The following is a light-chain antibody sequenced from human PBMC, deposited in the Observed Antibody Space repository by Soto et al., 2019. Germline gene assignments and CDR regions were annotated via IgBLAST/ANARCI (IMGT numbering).Light chain of an antibody. J-gene: IGLJ1*01. CDR1: SDDIGTYEY. CDR2: GVY. Sequence: QSALTQPASVSGSPGQTITISCTGSSDDIGTYEYISWHQHHPGKAPKLIIFGVYDRPSGISDRFSGSKSGNTASLTIFGLQVEDEAVYYCSSYTSGSTLPRVFGTGTKGTVL. CDR3: SSYTSGSTLPRV. V-gene: IGLV2-14*01.